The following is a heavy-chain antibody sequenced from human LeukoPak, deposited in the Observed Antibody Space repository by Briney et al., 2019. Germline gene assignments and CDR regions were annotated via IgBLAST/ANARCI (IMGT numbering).Heavy chain of an antibody. CDR2: ISYDGSNK. D-gene: IGHD6-13*01. Sequence: QPGGSLRLSCAASGFTFSSYAMHWVRQAPGKGLEWVAVISYDGSNKYYADSVKGRFTISRENSKNTLYLQMNSLRAEDTAVYYCARVLRIAAADPFDYWGPGTLVTVSS. J-gene: IGHJ4*02. V-gene: IGHV3-30*04. CDR3: ARVLRIAAADPFDY. CDR1: GFTFSSYA.